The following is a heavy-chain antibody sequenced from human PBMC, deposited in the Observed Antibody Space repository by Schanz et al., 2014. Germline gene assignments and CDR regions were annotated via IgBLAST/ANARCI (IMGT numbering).Heavy chain of an antibody. CDR2: INHSGST. Sequence: QVQLQQWGAGLLKPSETLSLTCAVYGGSFSGYYWSWIRQPPGKGLEWIGEINHSGSTNYNPSLKRRVTISVDTSKNQFSLKLSSVTAADTAVYYCARGYGMDVWGQGTTVTVSS. V-gene: IGHV4-34*01. CDR3: ARGYGMDV. CDR1: GGSFSGYY. J-gene: IGHJ6*02.